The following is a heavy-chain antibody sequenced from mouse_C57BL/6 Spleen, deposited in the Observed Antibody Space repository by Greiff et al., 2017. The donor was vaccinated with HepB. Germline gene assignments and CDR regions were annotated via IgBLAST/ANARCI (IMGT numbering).Heavy chain of an antibody. Sequence: EVKVVESGGGLVKPGGSLKLSCAASGFTFSSYAMSWVRQTPEKRLEWVATISDGGSYTYYPDNVKGRFTISRDNAKNNLYLQMSHLKSEDTAMYYCARDGGYSNYVWFAYWGQGTLVTVSA. J-gene: IGHJ3*01. CDR3: ARDGGYSNYVWFAY. CDR1: GFTFSSYA. CDR2: ISDGGSYT. D-gene: IGHD2-5*01. V-gene: IGHV5-4*01.